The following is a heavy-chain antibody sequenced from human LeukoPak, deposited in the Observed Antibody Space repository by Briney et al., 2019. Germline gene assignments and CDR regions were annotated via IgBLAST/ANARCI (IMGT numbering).Heavy chain of an antibody. J-gene: IGHJ4*02. CDR3: ARDGGYCSSTSCYEAYFDY. Sequence: GGSLRLSCAASGFTFSDYYMIWIRQAPGKGLEWVSYISSSSSYTNYADSVKGRFTISRDNAKDSLYLQMNSLRAEDTAVYYCARDGGYCSSTSCYEAYFDYWGQGTLVTVSS. CDR2: ISSSSSYT. V-gene: IGHV3-11*06. CDR1: GFTFSDYY. D-gene: IGHD2-2*01.